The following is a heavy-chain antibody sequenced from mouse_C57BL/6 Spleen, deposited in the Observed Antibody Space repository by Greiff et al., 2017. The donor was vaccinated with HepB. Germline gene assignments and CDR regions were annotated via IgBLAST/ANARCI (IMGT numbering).Heavy chain of an antibody. CDR3: ASHYYGSSSFAY. CDR2: IYPGDGDT. Sequence: QLQQSGAELVKPGASVKISCKASGYAFSSYWMNWVKQRPGKGLEWIGQIYPGDGDTNYNGKFKGKATLTADKSSSTAYMQLSSLTSEDSAVYFCASHYYGSSSFAYWGQGTLVTVSA. D-gene: IGHD1-1*01. J-gene: IGHJ3*01. CDR1: GYAFSSYW. V-gene: IGHV1-80*01.